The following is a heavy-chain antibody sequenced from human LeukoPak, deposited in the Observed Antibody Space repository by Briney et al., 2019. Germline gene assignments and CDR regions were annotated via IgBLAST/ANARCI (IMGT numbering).Heavy chain of an antibody. D-gene: IGHD3-10*01. CDR1: GYTFTGYY. CDR2: INPNSGGT. V-gene: IGHV1-2*02. CDR3: AGTPLGWFGEFGKAFDI. J-gene: IGHJ3*02. Sequence: GASVKVSCKASGYTFTGYYMHWVRQAPGQGLEWMGWINPNSGGTNYAQKFQGRVTMTRDTSISTAYMELSRLRSDDTAVYYCAGTPLGWFGEFGKAFDIWGQGTMVTVSS.